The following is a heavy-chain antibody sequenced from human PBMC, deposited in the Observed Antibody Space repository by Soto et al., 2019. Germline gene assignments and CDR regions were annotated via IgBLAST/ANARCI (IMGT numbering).Heavy chain of an antibody. Sequence: SETLSRTCTFSGGSISSGDFYWSWIRHPPGRGLELIGNIYYSGSTYYNPSLRSRAIMSVDTSQKQFSLKLSSLTPEDTAVYFCARADDFSERFDYWGQGALVAVSS. CDR1: GGSISSGDFY. CDR2: IYYSGST. CDR3: ARADDFSERFDY. J-gene: IGHJ4*02. D-gene: IGHD4-4*01. V-gene: IGHV4-30-4*01.